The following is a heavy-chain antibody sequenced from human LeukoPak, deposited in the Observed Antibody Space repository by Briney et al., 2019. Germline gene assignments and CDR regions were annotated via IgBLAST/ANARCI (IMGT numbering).Heavy chain of an antibody. V-gene: IGHV1-2*02. J-gene: IGHJ4*02. D-gene: IGHD4-17*01. CDR1: GYTFTGYY. CDR3: ARNDYGDYEMAPDY. CDR2: INPNSGGT. Sequence: GASVKVSCKASGYTFTGYYMHWVRQAPGQGLEWMGWINPNSGGTNYAQKLQGRVTMTRDTSISTAYMELSRLRSDDTAVYYCARNDYGDYEMAPDYWGQGTLVTVSS.